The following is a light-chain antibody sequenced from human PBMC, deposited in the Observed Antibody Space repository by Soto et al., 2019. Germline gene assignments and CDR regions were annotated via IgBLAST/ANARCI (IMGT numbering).Light chain of an antibody. V-gene: IGKV3-15*01. Sequence: EIVMSQSPATLSVSPGERATLSCRASQGIKDYLAWFQQKPGQAPRLLIYGASTRATAIPARFSGSGSGTDFTLTISRLEPEDFAVYYCQQNKNWPFTFGPGTKVDIK. CDR1: QGIKDY. CDR2: GAS. J-gene: IGKJ3*01. CDR3: QQNKNWPFT.